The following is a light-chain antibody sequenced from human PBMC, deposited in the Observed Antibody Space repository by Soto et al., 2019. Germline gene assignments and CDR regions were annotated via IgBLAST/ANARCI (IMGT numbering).Light chain of an antibody. Sequence: DINITQSPSTLSASVGDRVTITCRPSESISTWLAWYQQKPGKAPNLLIYKASSLESGVPSRFSGSGSGTEFTLTISSLQPDDFATYYCQQYTIYSWTFGQGTKVDIK. CDR1: ESISTW. V-gene: IGKV1-5*03. J-gene: IGKJ1*01. CDR2: KAS. CDR3: QQYTIYSWT.